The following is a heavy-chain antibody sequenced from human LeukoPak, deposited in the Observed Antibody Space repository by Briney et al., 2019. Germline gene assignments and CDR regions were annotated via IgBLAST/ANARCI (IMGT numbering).Heavy chain of an antibody. V-gene: IGHV1-69*04. CDR1: GGTFSSYA. CDR2: IIPILGIA. J-gene: IGHJ6*02. CDR3: ARTPTVTTYYYYGMDV. Sequence: SVKVSCKASGGTFSSYAISWVRQAPGQGLEWMGRIIPILGIANYAQKSQGRVTITADKSTSTAYMELSSLRSEDTAVYYCARTPTVTTYYYYGMDVWGQGTTVTVSS. D-gene: IGHD4-17*01.